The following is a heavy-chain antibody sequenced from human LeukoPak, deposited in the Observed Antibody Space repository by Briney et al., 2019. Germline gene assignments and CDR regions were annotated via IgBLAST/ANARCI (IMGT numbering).Heavy chain of an antibody. V-gene: IGHV1-2*02. J-gene: IGHJ5*02. CDR1: GYTFTSYG. D-gene: IGHD3-10*01. Sequence: ASVKVSCKASGYTFTSYGISWVRQAPGQGLEWMGWINPNSGGTNYAQKFQGRVTMTRDTSISTAHMELSRLRSDDTAVYYCARGGPGITMVRGVRSNWFDPWGQGTLVTVSS. CDR3: ARGGPGITMVRGVRSNWFDP. CDR2: INPNSGGT.